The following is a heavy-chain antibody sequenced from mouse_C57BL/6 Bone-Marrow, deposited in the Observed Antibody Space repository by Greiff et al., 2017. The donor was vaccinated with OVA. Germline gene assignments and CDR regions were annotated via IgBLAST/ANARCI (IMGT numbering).Heavy chain of an antibody. Sequence: QVQLQQPGAELVKPGASVKMSCKASGYTFTSYWITWVKQRPGQGLEWIGDIYPGSGSTNYNEKFKSKATLTVDTSSSTAYMQLSSLTSEDSAVYYCARANIYYEYAYYFDYWGQGTTLTVSS. V-gene: IGHV1-55*01. CDR1: GYTFTSYW. CDR3: ARANIYYEYAYYFDY. J-gene: IGHJ2*01. CDR2: IYPGSGST. D-gene: IGHD2-4*01.